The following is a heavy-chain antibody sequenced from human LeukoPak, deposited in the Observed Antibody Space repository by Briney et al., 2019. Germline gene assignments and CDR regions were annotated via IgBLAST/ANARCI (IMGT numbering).Heavy chain of an antibody. D-gene: IGHD1-14*01. J-gene: IGHJ4*02. CDR3: ARDTDPQGNLNY. CDR1: GFTLRIYQ. CDR2: ISSSGHIT. V-gene: IGHV3-48*03. Sequence: GVSLRLSCTVTGFTLRIYQMNRIRKAPGTGLDWLAYISSSGHITYYAESVKGRFAVSRDNANNSLYLQMDSLRADDTGMYYCARDTDPQGNLNYWGQGTQVIVSS.